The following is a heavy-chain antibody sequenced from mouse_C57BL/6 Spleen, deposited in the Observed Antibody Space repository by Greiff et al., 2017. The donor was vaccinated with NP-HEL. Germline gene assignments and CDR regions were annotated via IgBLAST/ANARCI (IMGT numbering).Heavy chain of an antibody. CDR1: GYTFTDYY. D-gene: IGHD1-1*01. J-gene: IGHJ4*01. Sequence: EVQLQQSGPELVKPGASVKISCKASGYTFTDYYMNWVKQSHGKSLEWIGDINPNNGGTSYNQKFKGKATLTVDKSSSTAYMELRSLTSEDSAVYYCARDGTVVADYAMDYWGQGTSVTVSS. CDR3: ARDGTVVADYAMDY. CDR2: INPNNGGT. V-gene: IGHV1-26*01.